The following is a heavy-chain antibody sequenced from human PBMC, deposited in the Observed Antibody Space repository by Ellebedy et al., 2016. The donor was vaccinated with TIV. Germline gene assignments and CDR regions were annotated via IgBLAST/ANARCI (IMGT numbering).Heavy chain of an antibody. D-gene: IGHD2-15*01. Sequence: GSLRLSCTVSGGSISSSSYYWGWIRQPPGKGLEWIGSIYYSGSTYYNPSLKSRVTMSVDSSKNQFSLRLGSVTAADTAVYYCVRVSRYASAFDYWGQGTLVTVSS. CDR2: IYYSGST. CDR1: GGSISSSSYY. V-gene: IGHV4-39*07. J-gene: IGHJ4*02. CDR3: VRVSRYASAFDY.